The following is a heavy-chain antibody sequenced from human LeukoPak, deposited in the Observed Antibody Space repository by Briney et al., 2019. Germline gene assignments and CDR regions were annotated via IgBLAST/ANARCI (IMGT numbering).Heavy chain of an antibody. CDR3: ARGYCSGGSCYPEYFQH. J-gene: IGHJ1*01. Sequence: GGSLRFSCAASGFTFSSYSMNWVRQAPGKGLEWVSSISGSSSYIYYADSVKGRFTISRDNAKNSLYLQMNSLRAEDTAVYYCARGYCSGGSCYPEYFQHWGQGTLVTVSS. CDR2: ISGSSSYI. V-gene: IGHV3-21*01. CDR1: GFTFSSYS. D-gene: IGHD2-15*01.